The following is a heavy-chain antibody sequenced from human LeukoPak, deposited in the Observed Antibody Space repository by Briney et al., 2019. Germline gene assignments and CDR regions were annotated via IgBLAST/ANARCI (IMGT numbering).Heavy chain of an antibody. CDR2: SHNNGET. Sequence: PSETLSLTCTVSGGSMTNYYGSWIRQPPGKGLEWIAYSHNNGETKYNPSLKSRITISVDTSNNQFSLKLSTVTAADTAVYYCARQPGGTVAFDIWGQGTTVTVSA. CDR3: ARQPGGTVAFDI. V-gene: IGHV4-59*08. J-gene: IGHJ3*02. CDR1: GGSMTNYY. D-gene: IGHD1-14*01.